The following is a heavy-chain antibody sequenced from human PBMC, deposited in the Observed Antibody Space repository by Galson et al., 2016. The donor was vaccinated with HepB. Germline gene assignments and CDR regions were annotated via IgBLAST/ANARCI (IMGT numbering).Heavy chain of an antibody. CDR3: TVAASYDFWSGYYMLEP. D-gene: IGHD3-3*01. CDR2: IKSKTDGGTT. V-gene: IGHV3-15*07. Sequence: SLRLSCAASGFSFSHAWMHWVRQAPGKGLEWVGRIKSKTDGGTTDYAAPVKGRFAISRDNSKDTLYLQMNRLKTEDTGVYYWTVAASYDFWSGYYMLEPWGQGTLVTVSS. J-gene: IGHJ5*02. CDR1: GFSFSHAW.